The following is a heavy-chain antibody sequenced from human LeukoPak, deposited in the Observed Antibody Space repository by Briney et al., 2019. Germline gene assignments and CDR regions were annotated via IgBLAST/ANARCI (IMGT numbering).Heavy chain of an antibody. CDR3: ARQPTIAAAKIDP. CDR1: GGSISDSNYY. Sequence: PSETLSLTCTVSGGSISDSNYYWGWIRQPPGRGLEWIANIYYLGHTYYNPSLKSRVTVSVDTSKNQFSLKLTSVTAADTAVYYCARQPTIAAAKIDPWGQGSLVTVSS. V-gene: IGHV4-39*01. CDR2: IYYLGHT. D-gene: IGHD6-25*01. J-gene: IGHJ5*02.